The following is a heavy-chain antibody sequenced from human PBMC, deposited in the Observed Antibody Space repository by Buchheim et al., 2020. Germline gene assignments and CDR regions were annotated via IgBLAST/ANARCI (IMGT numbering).Heavy chain of an antibody. J-gene: IGHJ6*02. CDR1: GFTFGDYY. V-gene: IGHV3-11*01. Sequence: QVRLVESGGGLVKPGGSLRLSCAASGFTFGDYYMSWVRQAPGKGLEWVSYISGSGSSMYYVDSVKGRFTISRDNAQNSLYLQMNSLRAEDTAVYFCTRDVTALLTYYYYGMDVWGQGT. CDR3: TRDVTALLTYYYYGMDV. CDR2: ISGSGSSM. D-gene: IGHD2-21*02.